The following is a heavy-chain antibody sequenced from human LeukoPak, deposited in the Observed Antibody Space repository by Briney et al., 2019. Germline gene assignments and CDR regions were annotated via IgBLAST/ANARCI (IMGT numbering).Heavy chain of an antibody. Sequence: ASVKVSCKASGYSFTSYHMHWVRQAPGQGLEWLGLINPSGNSALYAQKFQGRVTMTRDMSTTTDYMELSSLRSEDTAVYYCARDNSVGDVAWWFDPWGQGTLVTVSS. CDR1: GYSFTSYH. CDR2: INPSGNSA. D-gene: IGHD1-26*01. J-gene: IGHJ5*02. V-gene: IGHV1-46*01. CDR3: ARDNSVGDVAWWFDP.